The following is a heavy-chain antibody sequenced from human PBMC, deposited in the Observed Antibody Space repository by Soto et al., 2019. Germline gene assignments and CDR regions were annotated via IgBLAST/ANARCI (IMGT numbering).Heavy chain of an antibody. Sequence: QVHLVESGGGVVQPGRSLRLSCAASGFTFSTYAMHWVRQAPGKGLEWVATISDDGTNKFYADSVKGRFTISRDNSKDTLYLQMNGLRPEDTAMYYCPREGRGDWFDPWGQGTLVTVSS. J-gene: IGHJ5*02. CDR3: PREGRGDWFDP. CDR1: GFTFSTYA. CDR2: ISDDGTNK. D-gene: IGHD3-10*01. V-gene: IGHV3-30-3*01.